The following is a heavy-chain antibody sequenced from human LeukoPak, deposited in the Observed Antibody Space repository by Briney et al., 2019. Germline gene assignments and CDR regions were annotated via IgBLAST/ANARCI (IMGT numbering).Heavy chain of an antibody. J-gene: IGHJ4*02. CDR3: AKDFPKWELLRSYFDY. Sequence: GGSLRLSCAASGFTFSSYGTHWVRQAPGKGLEWVAFIRYDGSYKYYADSVKGRFTISRDNSKNTLYLQMNSLRAEDTAVYYCAKDFPKWELLRSYFDYWGQGTLVTVSS. D-gene: IGHD1-26*01. V-gene: IGHV3-30*02. CDR2: IRYDGSYK. CDR1: GFTFSSYG.